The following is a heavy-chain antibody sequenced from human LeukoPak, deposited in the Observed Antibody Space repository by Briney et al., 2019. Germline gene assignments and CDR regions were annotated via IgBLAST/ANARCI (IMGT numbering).Heavy chain of an antibody. Sequence: GGSLRLSCAASGFTFSSYAMSWVRQAPGKGLEWVSTVSSSGVSTYYADSVKGRFTISRDNSKNTLYLQMNSLRADDTAVYYCAKGLTGTTLFDYWGQGALVTVSS. CDR3: AKGLTGTTLFDY. D-gene: IGHD7-27*01. V-gene: IGHV3-23*01. J-gene: IGHJ4*02. CDR1: GFTFSSYA. CDR2: VSSSGVST.